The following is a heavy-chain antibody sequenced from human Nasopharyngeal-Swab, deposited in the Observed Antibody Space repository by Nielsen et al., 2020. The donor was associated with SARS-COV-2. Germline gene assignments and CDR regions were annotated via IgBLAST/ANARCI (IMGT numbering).Heavy chain of an antibody. D-gene: IGHD2-15*01. V-gene: IGHV1-2*02. Sequence: ASVKVSCKASGYTFTGYYMHWVRQAPGQGLEWMGWINPNSGGTNYSQKFQGRVTITRDTSASTAYMELSSLRSEDTAVYYCARVVWVVGFDYWGQGTLVTVSS. CDR3: ARVVWVVGFDY. J-gene: IGHJ4*02. CDR1: GYTFTGYY. CDR2: INPNSGGT.